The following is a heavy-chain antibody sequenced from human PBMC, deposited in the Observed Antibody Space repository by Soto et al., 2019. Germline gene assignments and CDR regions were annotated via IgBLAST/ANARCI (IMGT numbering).Heavy chain of an antibody. CDR2: ISDDGSSI. CDR3: ARVRQQWLVSAHYFDC. V-gene: IGHV3-30-3*01. D-gene: IGHD6-19*01. Sequence: QVQLMESGGAVVQPGRSLRLSCAACGFAFSSYAMHWVRQAPGKRLQWVAVISDDGSSIYYGDSVKGRFTISRDNSKSTLYLQMNSLRSEDTAVYYCARVRQQWLVSAHYFDCWGQGTLVTVSS. CDR1: GFAFSSYA. J-gene: IGHJ4*02.